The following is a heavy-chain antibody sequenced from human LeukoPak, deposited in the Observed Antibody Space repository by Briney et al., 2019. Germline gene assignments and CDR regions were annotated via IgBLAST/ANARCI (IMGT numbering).Heavy chain of an antibody. V-gene: IGHV3-23*01. CDR1: GFTFSSYA. CDR2: ISGSGGST. Sequence: GGSLRLSCAASGFTFSSYAMSWVRQAPGKGLEWVSAISGSGGSTYYADSVKGRFTISRDNSKNTVYPQMNSLRAEDTAVYYCAKGPNIVVVTAIDHWGQGTLVTVSS. CDR3: AKGPNIVVVTAIDH. D-gene: IGHD2-21*02. J-gene: IGHJ4*02.